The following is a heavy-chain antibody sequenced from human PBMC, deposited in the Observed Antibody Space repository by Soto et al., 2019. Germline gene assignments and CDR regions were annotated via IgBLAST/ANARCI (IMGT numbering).Heavy chain of an antibody. CDR2: VIPIFGTA. Sequence: GASVKVSFKASGGTFSSYAISWLRQAPGQGLEWMGGVIPIFGTANYAQKFQGRVTITADESTSTAYMELSSLRSEDTAVYYCAREQLAGAFDIWGQGTMVTVSS. CDR1: GGTFSSYA. V-gene: IGHV1-69*13. J-gene: IGHJ3*02. CDR3: AREQLAGAFDI. D-gene: IGHD6-6*01.